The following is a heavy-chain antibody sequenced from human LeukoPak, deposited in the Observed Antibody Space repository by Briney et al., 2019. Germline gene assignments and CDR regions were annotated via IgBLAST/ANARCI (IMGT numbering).Heavy chain of an antibody. CDR2: INPRGTST. CDR3: ARDNSIHERGWWFDP. CDR1: GYTFTSYY. Sequence: ASVKVSCKASGYTFTSYYMHWVRQAPGQGLEWMGLINPRGTSTIYAEKFQGRIIMTRDMSTTTDYMELSGLKSDDTAVYYCARDNSIHERGWWFDPWGQETLVTISS. V-gene: IGHV1-46*01. D-gene: IGHD4-23*01. J-gene: IGHJ5*02.